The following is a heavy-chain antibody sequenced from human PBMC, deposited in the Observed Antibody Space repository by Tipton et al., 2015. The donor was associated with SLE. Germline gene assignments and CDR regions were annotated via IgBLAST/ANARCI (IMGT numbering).Heavy chain of an antibody. V-gene: IGHV4-31*03. CDR3: AGGGFITGTTGAFDI. CDR2: IYYSGST. CDR1: GGSISSGGYY. D-gene: IGHD1-7*01. J-gene: IGHJ3*02. Sequence: TLSLTCTVSGGSISSGGYYWSWIRQHPGKGLEWIGVIYYSGSTNYNPSLKSRVTISVDTSKNKVSLKLSSVTAADTAVYYCAGGGFITGTTGAFDIWGQGTMVTVSS.